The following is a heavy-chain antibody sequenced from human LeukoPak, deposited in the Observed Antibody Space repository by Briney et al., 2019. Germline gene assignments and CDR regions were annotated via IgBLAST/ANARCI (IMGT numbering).Heavy chain of an antibody. J-gene: IGHJ4*02. V-gene: IGHV4-61*02. D-gene: IGHD5-18*01. Sequence: SETLSLTCTLSGGSISSGSYYWSWIRQPAGKGLGWIGRTYTSGSTNYNPSLKSRVTISVDTSKNQFSLKLSSVTAADTAVYYCAKTTWIQLWYDYWGQGILVTVSS. CDR3: AKTTWIQLWYDY. CDR2: TYTSGST. CDR1: GGSISSGSYY.